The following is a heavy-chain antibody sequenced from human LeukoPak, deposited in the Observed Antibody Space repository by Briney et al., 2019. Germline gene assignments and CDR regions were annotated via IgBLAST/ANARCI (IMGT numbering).Heavy chain of an antibody. Sequence: GGSLRLSCAASGFTFGSYGMHWVRQAPGKGLEWVAVIWYDGSNKYYADSVKGRFTISRDNSKNTLYLQMNSLRAEDTAVYYCARVRLGSGFDYWGQGTLVTVSS. V-gene: IGHV3-33*01. CDR3: ARVRLGSGFDY. CDR1: GFTFGSYG. CDR2: IWYDGSNK. J-gene: IGHJ4*02. D-gene: IGHD6-25*01.